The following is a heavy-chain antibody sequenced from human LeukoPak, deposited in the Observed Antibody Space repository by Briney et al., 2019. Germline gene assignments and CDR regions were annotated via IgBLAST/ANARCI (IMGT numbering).Heavy chain of an antibody. V-gene: IGHV3-48*03. Sequence: GGSLRLSCAASGFTFSSYEMNWVRQAPGKGLEWVSYISSSGSTIYYTDSVKGRFTISRDNAKNSLYLQMNSLRAEDTAVYYCAREEHYDYVWGSYKIRYGMDVWGQGTTVTVSS. J-gene: IGHJ6*02. CDR2: ISSSGSTI. CDR3: AREEHYDYVWGSYKIRYGMDV. D-gene: IGHD3-16*01. CDR1: GFTFSSYE.